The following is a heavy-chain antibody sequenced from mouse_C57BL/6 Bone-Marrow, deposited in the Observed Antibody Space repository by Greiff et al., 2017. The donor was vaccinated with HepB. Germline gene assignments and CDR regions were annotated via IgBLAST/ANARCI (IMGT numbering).Heavy chain of an antibody. CDR3: AREGVYYYGRSYESYFDY. D-gene: IGHD1-1*01. CDR2: INYDGSST. J-gene: IGHJ2*01. CDR1: GFTFSDYY. V-gene: IGHV5-16*01. Sequence: EVKLVESEGGLVQPGSSMKLSCTASGFTFSDYYMAWVRQVPEKGLEWVANINYDGSSTYYLDSLKSRFIISRDNAKNILYLQMSSLKSEDTATYYCAREGVYYYGRSYESYFDYWGQGTTLTVSS.